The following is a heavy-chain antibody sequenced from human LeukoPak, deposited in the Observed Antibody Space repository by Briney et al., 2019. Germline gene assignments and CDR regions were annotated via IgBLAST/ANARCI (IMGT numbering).Heavy chain of an antibody. Sequence: GGSLRLSCAASGFTFSNYAMSWVRQAPGKGLEWVSAITGSGDSTSYADSVKGRFTISRDNSKYTPYLQMNSLRADDTAVYYCANSPYYYDSSGSDYWGQGTLVTVSS. J-gene: IGHJ4*02. CDR1: GFTFSNYA. V-gene: IGHV3-23*01. CDR3: ANSPYYYDSSGSDY. D-gene: IGHD3-22*01. CDR2: ITGSGDST.